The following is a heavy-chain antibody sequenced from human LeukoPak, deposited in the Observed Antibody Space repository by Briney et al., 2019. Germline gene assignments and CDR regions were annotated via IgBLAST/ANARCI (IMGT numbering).Heavy chain of an antibody. CDR2: IYDSGST. CDR3: VGGSGTDFDY. J-gene: IGHJ4*02. V-gene: IGHV4-39*01. Sequence: SETQSLTCTVSGGSISSSSYYWGWIRQPPGKGLEWIGSIYDSGSTYYNPSLKSRVTISVDTSKKQFSLKLSSVTAADTAVYYCVGGSGTDFDYWGQGTLVTVSS. D-gene: IGHD3-10*01. CDR1: GGSISSSSYY.